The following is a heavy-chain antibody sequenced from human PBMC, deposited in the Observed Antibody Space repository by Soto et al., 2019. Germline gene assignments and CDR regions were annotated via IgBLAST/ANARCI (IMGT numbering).Heavy chain of an antibody. CDR2: IYYSGST. V-gene: IGHV4-39*01. Sequence: LETLSLTCTVSGGSISSSSYYWGWIRQPPGKGLEWIGSIYYSGSTYYNPSLKSRVTISVDTSKNQFSLKLSSVTAADTAVYYCARGLRITIFGVVIITPWFDPWGQGTLVTAPQ. J-gene: IGHJ5*02. D-gene: IGHD3-3*01. CDR3: ARGLRITIFGVVIITPWFDP. CDR1: GGSISSSSYY.